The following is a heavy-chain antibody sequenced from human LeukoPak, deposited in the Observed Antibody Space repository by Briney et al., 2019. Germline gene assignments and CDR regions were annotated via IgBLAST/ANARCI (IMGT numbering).Heavy chain of an antibody. CDR3: ARDRGITMVRGVISVAFDI. CDR1: GASFTGYY. D-gene: IGHD3-10*01. J-gene: IGHJ3*02. V-gene: IGHV4-39*07. Sequence: SETLSLTCDVYGASFTGYYWGWIRQPPGKGLEWIGSIYYSGSTYYNPSLKSRVTISVDTSKNQFSLKLSSVTAADTAVYYCARDRGITMVRGVISVAFDIWGQGTMVTVSS. CDR2: IYYSGST.